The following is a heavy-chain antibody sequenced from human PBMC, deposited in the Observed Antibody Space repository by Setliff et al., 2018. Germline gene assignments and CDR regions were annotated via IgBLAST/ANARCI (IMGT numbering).Heavy chain of an antibody. CDR1: GGTFSTYD. J-gene: IGHJ4*02. CDR3: ARESGSYHSSGYYTYYFDY. CDR2: VIPIFGTT. Sequence: GASVKVSCKASGGTFSTYDINWVRQAPGQGLEWMGGVIPIFGTTNYAQQFQGRLTITTDASTSTAYMELSSLRSEDTAIYYCARESGSYHSSGYYTYYFDYWGQGTLVTVS. D-gene: IGHD3-22*01. V-gene: IGHV1-69*05.